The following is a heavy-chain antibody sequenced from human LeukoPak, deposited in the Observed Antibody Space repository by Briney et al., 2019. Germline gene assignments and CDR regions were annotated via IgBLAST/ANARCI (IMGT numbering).Heavy chain of an antibody. D-gene: IGHD3-22*01. CDR2: IYTSGST. J-gene: IGHJ4*02. V-gene: IGHV4-61*02. Sequence: SETLSLTCTVSGGSISSGSYYWSWIRQPAGKGLEWIGRIYTSGSTNYNPSLKSRVTISVDTSKNQFSLKLSSVTAADTAVYYCARAADSSGYFYYFDYWGQGTLVTVSP. CDR1: GGSISSGSYY. CDR3: ARAADSSGYFYYFDY.